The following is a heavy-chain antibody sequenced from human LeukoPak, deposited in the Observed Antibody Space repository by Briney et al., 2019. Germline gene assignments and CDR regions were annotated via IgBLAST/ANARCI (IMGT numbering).Heavy chain of an antibody. CDR2: ISCFNGDT. CDR3: KSISYNHHLDY. Sequence: ASVKVSCKASGYTLNHGGVSWVRQAPGQGLEWMGWISCFNGDTHYAQKFQGRVTMTTDTSTTTAYMELRSLRSDDTGEYYCKSISYNHHLDYWGQGTLVTVSS. J-gene: IGHJ4*02. D-gene: IGHD5-24*01. V-gene: IGHV1-18*01. CDR1: GYTLNHGG.